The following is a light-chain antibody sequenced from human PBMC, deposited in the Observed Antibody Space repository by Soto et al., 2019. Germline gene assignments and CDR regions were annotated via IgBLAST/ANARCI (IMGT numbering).Light chain of an antibody. CDR1: QSILSSSNNKNY. J-gene: IGKJ4*01. CDR3: QQYYSSPPT. Sequence: DIVMTQSPDSLTVSLGERATINCKSSQSILSSSNNKNYLVWYQQKPGQPPKLLINWASTREYGVPERFSGSGSGADFTLTISSLQAEDVAVYYCQQYYSSPPTFGGGTKLEIK. CDR2: WAS. V-gene: IGKV4-1*01.